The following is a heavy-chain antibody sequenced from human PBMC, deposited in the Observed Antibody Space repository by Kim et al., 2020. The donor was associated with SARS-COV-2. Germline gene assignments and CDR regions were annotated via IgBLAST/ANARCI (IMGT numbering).Heavy chain of an antibody. CDR1: GFTFSSYS. CDR2: ISSSSSYI. CDR3: ARLPILGYCSGGSCRDY. D-gene: IGHD2-15*01. V-gene: IGHV3-21*01. J-gene: IGHJ4*02. Sequence: GGSLRLSCAASGFTFSSYSMNWVRQAPGKGLEWVSSISSSSSYIYYADSVKGRFTISRDNAKNSLYLQMNSLRAEDTAVYYCARLPILGYCSGGSCRDYWGQGTLVTVSS.